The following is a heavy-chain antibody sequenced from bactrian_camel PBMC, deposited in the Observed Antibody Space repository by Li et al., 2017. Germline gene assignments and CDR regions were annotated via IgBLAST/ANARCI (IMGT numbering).Heavy chain of an antibody. V-gene: IGHV3S10*01. CDR2: IDPDGAS. CDR1: GTFYDDYQ. Sequence: DVQLVESGGGSVQAGGSLTLSCKWSGTFYDDYQMGWYRQAAGKEPEGIAGIDPDGASRVADSVKGRFTISHDAPWTIYLQMNDLKPEDTAMYYCAADSGTKVGMTSIRALSSKNYNYWGQGTQVTVS. J-gene: IGHJ4*01. CDR3: AADSGTKVGMTSIRALSSKNYNY. D-gene: IGHD2*01.